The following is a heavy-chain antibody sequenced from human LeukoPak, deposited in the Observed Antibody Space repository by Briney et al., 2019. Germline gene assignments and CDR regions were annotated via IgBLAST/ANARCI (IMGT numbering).Heavy chain of an antibody. CDR3: ARGLHGRSWYGAH. J-gene: IGHJ4*02. D-gene: IGHD6-13*01. CDR1: GFTFSSYW. Sequence: GGSLRLSCAASGFTFSSYWMDWVRQAPGKGLEWVALMPPDGSYQYYADSLKGRFTISRDNFKNTLYLQMNSLRVEDTAVYYCARGLHGRSWYGAHWGQGTLLSVSS. V-gene: IGHV3-30*01. CDR2: MPPDGSYQ.